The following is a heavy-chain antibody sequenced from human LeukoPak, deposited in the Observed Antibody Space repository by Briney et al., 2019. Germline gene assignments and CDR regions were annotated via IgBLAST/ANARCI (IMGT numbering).Heavy chain of an antibody. CDR1: GGSISSGGYY. CDR2: IYHSGST. Sequence: SETLSLTCTVSGGSISSGGYYWSWIRQPPGKGLEWIGYIYHSGSTYYNPSLKSRVTISVDTSKNQFSLKLSSVTAADTAVYYCARDAYCGGDCYSSSPTGNFDLWGRGTLVTVSS. CDR3: ARDAYCGGDCYSSSPTGNFDL. J-gene: IGHJ2*01. D-gene: IGHD2-21*02. V-gene: IGHV4-30-2*01.